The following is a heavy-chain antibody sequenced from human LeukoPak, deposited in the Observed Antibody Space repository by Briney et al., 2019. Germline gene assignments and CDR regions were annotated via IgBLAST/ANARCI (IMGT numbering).Heavy chain of an antibody. CDR1: GGSISSSSYY. Sequence: PSQTLSLTCTVSGGSISSSSYYWGWIRQPPGKGLEWIGSIYYSGSTYYNPSLKSRVTISVHTSKNQFSLRLSSVTAPATALYSCARHSDSSGWYYIPFYFDYWGQGTLVTVSS. D-gene: IGHD6-19*01. V-gene: IGHV4-39*01. CDR2: IYYSGST. J-gene: IGHJ4*02. CDR3: ARHSDSSGWYYIPFYFDY.